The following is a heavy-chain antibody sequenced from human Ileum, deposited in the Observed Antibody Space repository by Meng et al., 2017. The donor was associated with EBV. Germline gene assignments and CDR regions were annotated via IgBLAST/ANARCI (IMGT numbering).Heavy chain of an antibody. D-gene: IGHD2-15*01. V-gene: IGHV3-30*03. CDR3: TRQGQDL. CDR2: ISSENYT. J-gene: IGHJ4*02. Sequence: QVKGVELGGVVVQPGRSLGLSCVVSGLTFSKQIIHWIRQAPGEGLDWVAVISSENYTYYSDSVKGRFTITRDNSANTVYLQMDNLGPQDTALYFCTRQGQDLWGQGTLVTVSS. CDR1: GLTFSKQI.